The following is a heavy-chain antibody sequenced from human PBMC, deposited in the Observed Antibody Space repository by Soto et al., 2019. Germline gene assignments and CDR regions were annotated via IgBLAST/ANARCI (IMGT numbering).Heavy chain of an antibody. CDR2: IYYSGST. CDR1: GGSISSYY. D-gene: IGHD4-17*01. CDR3: ARVYGDYGKDYGTDV. V-gene: IGHV4-59*01. Sequence: SETLSLTCTVSGGSISSYYWSWIRQPPGKGLEWIGYIYYSGSTNYNPSLKSRVTISVDTSKNQFSLKLSSVTAADTAVYYCARVYGDYGKDYGTDVWGKGTTVTVSS. J-gene: IGHJ6*04.